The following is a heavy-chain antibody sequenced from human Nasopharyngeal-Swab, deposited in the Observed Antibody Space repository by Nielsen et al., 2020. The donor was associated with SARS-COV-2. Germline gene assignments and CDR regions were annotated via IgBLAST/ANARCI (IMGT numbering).Heavy chain of an antibody. J-gene: IGHJ5*02. CDR1: GGSFSGYY. D-gene: IGHD6-6*01. V-gene: IGHV4-34*01. Sequence: GSLRLSCAVYGGSFSGYYWSWIRQPPGKGLEWIEEINHSGSTNYNPSLKSRVTISVDTSKNQFSLKLSSVTAADTAVYYCAGRPYSSSYWFDPWGQGTLVTVSS. CDR2: INHSGST. CDR3: AGRPYSSSYWFDP.